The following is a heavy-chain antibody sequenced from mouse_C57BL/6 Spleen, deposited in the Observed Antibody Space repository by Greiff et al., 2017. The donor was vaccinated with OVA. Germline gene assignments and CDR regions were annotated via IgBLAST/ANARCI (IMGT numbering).Heavy chain of an antibody. CDR3: AREGYDYSGSSRAWFAY. CDR2: ILPGSGST. D-gene: IGHD1-1*01. CDR1: GYTFTGYW. V-gene: IGHV1-9*01. Sequence: QVQLQQSGAELMKPGASVKLSCKATGYTFTGYWIEWVKQRPGHGLEWIGEILPGSGSTNYNEKFKGKATFTADTSSNTAYMQLSSLTTEDSAIYYCAREGYDYSGSSRAWFAYWGQGTLVTVSA. J-gene: IGHJ3*01.